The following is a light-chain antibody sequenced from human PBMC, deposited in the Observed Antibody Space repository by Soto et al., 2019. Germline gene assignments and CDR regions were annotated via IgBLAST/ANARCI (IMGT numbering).Light chain of an antibody. CDR3: QQSYTTPVT. CDR1: QAINKY. V-gene: IGKV1-39*01. J-gene: IGKJ1*01. Sequence: DIQMTQSPSSLPASVGDSVTITCRASQAINKYLNWYQHKAGQAPKLLIYGASSLHKGVPARFRGSGAGTFFTLNISSLQPEDFATYSCQQSYTTPVTFGRGTPVEIK. CDR2: GAS.